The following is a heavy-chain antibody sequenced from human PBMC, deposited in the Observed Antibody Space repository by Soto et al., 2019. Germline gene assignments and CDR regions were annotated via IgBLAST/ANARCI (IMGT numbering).Heavy chain of an antibody. CDR3: ARAYTYSSGWYGEYFQH. Sequence: QVQLQQWGAGLLKPSETLSLTCAAYGGSFSGYYWSWIRQPPGKGLEWIGEINHSGSTKYNPSLKSRVTISVDTSKNQFSLKLSSVTAADTAVYYCARAYTYSSGWYGEYFQHWGQGTLVTVSS. D-gene: IGHD6-19*01. J-gene: IGHJ1*01. CDR1: GGSFSGYY. V-gene: IGHV4-34*01. CDR2: INHSGST.